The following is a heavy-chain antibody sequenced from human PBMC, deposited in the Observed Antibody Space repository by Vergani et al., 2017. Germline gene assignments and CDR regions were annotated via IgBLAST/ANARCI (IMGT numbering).Heavy chain of an antibody. Sequence: QVQLVESAGGVVQPGGSLRLFCAASGFTFSNFGMHWIRPAPGKGLEWLAYIGKDGINTRYRDAVEGRLTVSRDNSKDILYLQMDSLRSEDTALYYCAKYLRDSTDGLPDSWGPGTLVIVSS. J-gene: IGHJ4*02. V-gene: IGHV3-30*02. CDR2: IGKDGINT. D-gene: IGHD2-21*02. CDR3: AKYLRDSTDGLPDS. CDR1: GFTFSNFG.